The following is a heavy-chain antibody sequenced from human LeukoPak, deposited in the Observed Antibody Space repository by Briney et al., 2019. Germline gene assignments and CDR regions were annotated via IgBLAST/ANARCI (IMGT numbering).Heavy chain of an antibody. J-gene: IGHJ4*02. CDR3: AKDISSYGYEGLDY. CDR1: GFTFEDYA. V-gene: IGHV3-9*03. CDR2: ISWNSGSI. Sequence: GGTLRPSCAASGFTFEDYAMHWVRQAPGQGLEWGSGISWNSGSIGYADSVKGRFTIYRGKAKNSLYLQMNSLRAEDMALYFCAKDISSYGYEGLDYWGQGNLVTVSS. D-gene: IGHD5-18*01.